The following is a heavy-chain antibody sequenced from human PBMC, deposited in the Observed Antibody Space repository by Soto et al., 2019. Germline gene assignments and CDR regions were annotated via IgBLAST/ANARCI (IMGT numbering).Heavy chain of an antibody. Sequence: SETLSLTCTVSGGSISSGDYYWSWIRQPPGKGLEWIGYIYYSGSTYYNPSLKSRVTISVDTSKNQFSLKLSSVTAADTAVYYCARTIFGAPGFDYWRQGTLVTVSS. CDR3: ARTIFGAPGFDY. CDR2: IYYSGST. V-gene: IGHV4-30-4*01. J-gene: IGHJ4*02. D-gene: IGHD3-3*01. CDR1: GGSISSGDYY.